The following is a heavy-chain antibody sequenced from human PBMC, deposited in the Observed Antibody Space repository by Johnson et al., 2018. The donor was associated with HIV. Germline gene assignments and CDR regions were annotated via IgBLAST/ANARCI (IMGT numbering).Heavy chain of an antibody. V-gene: IGHV3-66*01. D-gene: IGHD1-26*01. CDR2: SGSGGST. Sequence: VQLVESGGGLVQPGGSLRLSCAASGFTVSSNYMSWVRQAPGKGLEWVSAISGSGGSTYYADSVKGRFPISRDNSKNTLYLQMNSLRAEDTAVYYCARSPGIVGAKGDAFDIWGQGTMVTVSS. CDR1: GFTVSSNY. CDR3: ARSPGIVGAKGDAFDI. J-gene: IGHJ3*02.